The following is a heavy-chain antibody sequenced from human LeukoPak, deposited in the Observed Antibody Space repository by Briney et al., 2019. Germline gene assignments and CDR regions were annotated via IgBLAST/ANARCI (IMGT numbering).Heavy chain of an antibody. CDR3: ATDYKGWFDP. CDR1: GFTFSSYW. Sequence: GGSLRLSCAASGFTFSSYWMSWVRQAPGKGLEWVANIKEDGSEKYYVDSVKGRFTISRDNAKNSVYLQMNSLRVEDTAVYYCATDYKGWFDPWGQGTLVTVSS. J-gene: IGHJ5*02. CDR2: IKEDGSEK. D-gene: IGHD4-11*01. V-gene: IGHV3-7*01.